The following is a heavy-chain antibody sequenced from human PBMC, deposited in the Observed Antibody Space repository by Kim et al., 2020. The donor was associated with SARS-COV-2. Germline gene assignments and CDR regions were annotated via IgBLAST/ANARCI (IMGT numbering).Heavy chain of an antibody. J-gene: IGHJ4*02. CDR2: IWHDGSND. CDR3: ARSWGGHTGHHYAH. CDR1: RFTFSSYG. V-gene: IGHV3-33*01. D-gene: IGHD5-12*01. Sequence: GGSLRLSCVGSRFTFSSYGMHWVRQAPGQGLRWVASIWHDGSNDRYADSVEGRFTVSRDNSKNTLYLQMNGLRAEDTAVYFCARSWGGHTGHHYAHWGQGSLVSVSS.